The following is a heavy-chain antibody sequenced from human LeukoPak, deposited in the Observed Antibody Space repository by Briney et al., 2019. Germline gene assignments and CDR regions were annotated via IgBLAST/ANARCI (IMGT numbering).Heavy chain of an antibody. CDR3: ARDREQWLDAFDI. CDR1: GGTFSSYA. CDR2: IIPILGIA. V-gene: IGHV1-69*04. Sequence: ASVKVSCKASGGTFSSYAISWVRQAPGQGLEWMGRIIPILGIANYAQKLQGRVTMTTDTSTSTAYMELRSLRSDDTAVYYCARDREQWLDAFDIWGQGTMVTVSS. J-gene: IGHJ3*02. D-gene: IGHD6-19*01.